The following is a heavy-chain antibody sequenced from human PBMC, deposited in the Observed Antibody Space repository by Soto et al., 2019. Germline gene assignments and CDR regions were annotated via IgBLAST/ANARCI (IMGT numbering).Heavy chain of an antibody. CDR1: GFTFSSYA. V-gene: IGHV3-30-3*01. J-gene: IGHJ6*02. D-gene: IGHD2-8*02. Sequence: QVQLVESGGGVVQPGRSLRLSCAASGFTFSSYAMHWVRQAPGKGLEWVAVISYDGSNKYYADSVKGRFTISRDNSKNTLYLQMNSLRAEDTAVYYCARGGTGFGYYYYGMDVWGQGTTVTVSS. CDR2: ISYDGSNK. CDR3: ARGGTGFGYYYYGMDV.